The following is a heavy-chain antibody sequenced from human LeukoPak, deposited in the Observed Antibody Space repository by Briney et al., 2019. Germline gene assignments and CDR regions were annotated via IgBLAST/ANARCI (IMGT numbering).Heavy chain of an antibody. J-gene: IGHJ4*02. V-gene: IGHV4-59*08. D-gene: IGHD3-10*01. CDR1: GGSISSYY. Sequence: SETLSLTCTVSGGSISSYYWSWIRQPPGKGLEWIGYIYYSGSTNYNPSLKSRVTISVDTSKNQFSLKLSSVTAADTAVYYCARHLGGRAYGYFGDWGQGTLVTVSS. CDR2: IYYSGST. CDR3: ARHLGGRAYGYFGD.